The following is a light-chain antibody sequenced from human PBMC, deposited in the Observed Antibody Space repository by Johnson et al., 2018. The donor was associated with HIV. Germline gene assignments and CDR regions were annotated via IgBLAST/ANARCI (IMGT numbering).Light chain of an antibody. V-gene: IGLV1-51*02. CDR2: ENN. CDR3: GTWDNSLTTGAL. J-gene: IGLJ1*01. Sequence: QSVLTQPPSVSAAPGQKVTISCSGSSSNIGNNYVSWYQQLPGTAPKLLIYENNKRPSGIPDRFSGSKSGTSATLGIAGPQTGDEADYYCGTWDNSLTTGALFATGTKVTVL. CDR1: SSNIGNNY.